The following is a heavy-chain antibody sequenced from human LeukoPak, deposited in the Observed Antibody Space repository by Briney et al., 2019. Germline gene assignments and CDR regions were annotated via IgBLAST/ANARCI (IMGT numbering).Heavy chain of an antibody. CDR2: IYYSGNT. V-gene: IGHV4-39*01. CDR1: GGSVSSSSYY. CDR3: ARTVGTHRFDS. D-gene: IGHD4-23*01. Sequence: SETLSLTCTVSGGSVSSSSYYWGWIRQPPGEGLEWIGTIYYSGNTYYNPSLQSRVFISMATSKNQFSLNLGSVTAPDTAVYYCARTVGTHRFDSWGQGTRVTVSS. J-gene: IGHJ4*02.